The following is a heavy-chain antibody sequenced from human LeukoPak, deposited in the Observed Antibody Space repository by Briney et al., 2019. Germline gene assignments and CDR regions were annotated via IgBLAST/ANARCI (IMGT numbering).Heavy chain of an antibody. J-gene: IGHJ4*02. D-gene: IGHD6-19*01. V-gene: IGHV3-7*05. CDR1: RFTFSNDW. Sequence: GGSLRLSCAASRFTFSNDWMSWVRQPPGKGLEWVATIHQGESEKYYLTSVKGRFTISRDNAKNSLYLQMNSLRADGTAIYYCVRDGSGYVYWGQGTMVTVSS. CDR3: VRDGSGYVY. CDR2: IHQGESEK.